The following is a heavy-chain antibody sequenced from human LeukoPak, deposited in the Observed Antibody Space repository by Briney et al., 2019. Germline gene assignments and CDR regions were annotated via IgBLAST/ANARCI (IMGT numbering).Heavy chain of an antibody. CDR1: GGTFKNYA. CDR2: ILPIFGTT. J-gene: IGHJ6*03. Sequence: GASVKVSCKASGGTFKNYAISWVRQAPGQGLEWMGGILPIFGTTNYAQKFQARVTITADESTSTAYMELSSLRSEDTAVYYCARDRYYYDSSGYYWGVYYYYYMDVWGKGTTVTISS. CDR3: ARDRYYYDSSGYYWGVYYYYYMDV. V-gene: IGHV1-69*13. D-gene: IGHD3-22*01.